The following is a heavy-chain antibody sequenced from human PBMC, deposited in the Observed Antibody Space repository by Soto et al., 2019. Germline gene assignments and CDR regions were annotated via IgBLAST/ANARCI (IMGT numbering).Heavy chain of an antibody. CDR3: ATSHSRTPSQH. CDR2: IDPTDSYT. D-gene: IGHD2-15*01. CDR1: GYSFTSYW. J-gene: IGHJ1*01. Sequence: GESLKISCKGSGYSFTSYWISWVRQMPGKGLEWMGRIDPTDSYTNYSPSFGGHVTISADKSITTAYLQWSSLKASDTAVYYCATSHSRTPSQHWGQGTLVTVSS. V-gene: IGHV5-10-1*01.